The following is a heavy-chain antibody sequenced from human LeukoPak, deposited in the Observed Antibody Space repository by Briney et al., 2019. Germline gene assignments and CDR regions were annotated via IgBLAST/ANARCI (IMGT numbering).Heavy chain of an antibody. Sequence: PGRSLRLSCAASGFTFSSYGMHWVRRAPGKGLEWVAVIWYDGSNKYYADSVKGRFTISRDNSKNTLYLQMNSLRAEDTAVYYCARGLLDSSGYYLYYRGQGTLVTVSS. CDR3: ARGLLDSSGYYLYY. CDR1: GFTFSSYG. V-gene: IGHV3-33*01. CDR2: IWYDGSNK. D-gene: IGHD3-22*01. J-gene: IGHJ4*02.